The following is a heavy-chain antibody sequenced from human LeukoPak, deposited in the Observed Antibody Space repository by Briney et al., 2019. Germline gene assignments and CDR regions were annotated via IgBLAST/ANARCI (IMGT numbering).Heavy chain of an antibody. CDR2: IYYSGST. CDR3: ARLIYGSGSYYNPSLFDY. D-gene: IGHD3-10*01. V-gene: IGHV4-39*07. J-gene: IGHJ4*02. Sequence: PSETLSLTCTVSGGSISSSSYYWGWIRQPPGKGLEWIGSIYYSGSTYYNPSLKSRVTISVDTSKNQFSLKLSSVTAADTAVYYCARLIYGSGSYYNPSLFDYWGQGTLVTVSS. CDR1: GGSISSSSYY.